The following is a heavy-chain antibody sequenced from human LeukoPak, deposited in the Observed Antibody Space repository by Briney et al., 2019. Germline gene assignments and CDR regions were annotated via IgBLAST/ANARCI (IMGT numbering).Heavy chain of an antibody. V-gene: IGHV3-64D*09. CDR1: GFTFSSYS. D-gene: IGHD6-19*01. Sequence: PGGSLRLSCAASGFTFSSYSMNWVRQAPGKGLEYVSVISNNGGSIYYGDSVKGRFTVSRDNSIYTLYLQMSSLRAEDTAVYYCVKDRGSSGWSGIDDWGQGTLVTVSS. CDR3: VKDRGSSGWSGIDD. J-gene: IGHJ4*02. CDR2: ISNNGGSI.